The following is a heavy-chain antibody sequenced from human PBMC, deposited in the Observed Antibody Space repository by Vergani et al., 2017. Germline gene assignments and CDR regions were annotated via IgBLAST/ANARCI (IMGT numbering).Heavy chain of an antibody. Sequence: QVQLVQSGAEVKKPGSSVKVSCKASGGTFSSYAISWVRQAPGQGLEWMGGIIPIFGTANYAQKFQVRVTSTADESTSTAYMELSSLRSEDTAVYYCARDHAMVTGYYYYMDVWGKGTTVTVSS. CDR2: IIPIFGTA. CDR1: GGTFSSYA. D-gene: IGHD5-18*01. J-gene: IGHJ6*03. V-gene: IGHV1-69*01. CDR3: ARDHAMVTGYYYYMDV.